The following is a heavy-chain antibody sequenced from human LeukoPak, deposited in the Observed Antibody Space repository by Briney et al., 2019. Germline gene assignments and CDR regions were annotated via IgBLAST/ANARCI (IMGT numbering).Heavy chain of an antibody. Sequence: GGSLRLSCTAYGFKFRDYWMTWLRRAPGKGLEWVAYIRDDGSDKYYVDPVKGRFTISRDNARNLLYLQMDSLRGEDTAVYYCARDDGYFQYEYWGQGTLVTVSS. D-gene: IGHD3-22*01. CDR1: GFKFRDYW. J-gene: IGHJ4*02. CDR3: ARDDGYFQYEY. CDR2: IRDDGSDK. V-gene: IGHV3-7*01.